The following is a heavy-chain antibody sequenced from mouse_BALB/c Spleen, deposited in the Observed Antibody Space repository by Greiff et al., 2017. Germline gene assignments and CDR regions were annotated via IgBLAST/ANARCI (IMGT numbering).Heavy chain of an antibody. CDR3: ANVHYYGGSSYAMDY. V-gene: IGHV5-9-4*01. Sequence: EVKLMESGGDLVKPGGSLKLSCAASGFTFSSYAMSWVRQTPEKRLEWVGEISSGGSYTYYPDTVTGSFTISRDNAKNTLYREMSSLRSEDTAMYYCANVHYYGGSSYAMDYWGQGTSVTVSA. CDR2: ISSGGSYT. J-gene: IGHJ4*01. CDR1: GFTFSSYA. D-gene: IGHD1-1*01.